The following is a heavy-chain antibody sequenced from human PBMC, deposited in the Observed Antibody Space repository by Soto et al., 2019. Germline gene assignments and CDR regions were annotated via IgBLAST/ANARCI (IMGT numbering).Heavy chain of an antibody. V-gene: IGHV4-4*07. J-gene: IGHJ5*02. CDR3: ARDRTALANCGGDCYSDHRWFDP. D-gene: IGHD2-21*02. CDR1: GGSISSYY. Sequence: PSETLSLTCTVSGGSISSYYWSWIRQPAGKGLEWIGRIYTSGSTNYNPSLKSRVTMSVDTTKNQFSLKLSSVTAADTAVYYCARDRTALANCGGDCYSDHRWFDPWGQGTLVTVSS. CDR2: IYTSGST.